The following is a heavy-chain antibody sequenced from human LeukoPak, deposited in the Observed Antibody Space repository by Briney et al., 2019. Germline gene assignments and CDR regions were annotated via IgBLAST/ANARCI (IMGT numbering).Heavy chain of an antibody. D-gene: IGHD3-22*01. V-gene: IGHV1-18*01. CDR1: GYTFTSYG. CDR3: ARSGGLDSSGYYSS. J-gene: IGHJ4*02. Sequence: ASVKVSCKASGYTFTSYGISWVRQAPGLGLEWMGWISAYNGNTNYAQKLQGRVTMTTDTSTSTAYMELRSLRSDDTAVYYCARSGGLDSSGYYSSWGQGTLVTVSS. CDR2: ISAYNGNT.